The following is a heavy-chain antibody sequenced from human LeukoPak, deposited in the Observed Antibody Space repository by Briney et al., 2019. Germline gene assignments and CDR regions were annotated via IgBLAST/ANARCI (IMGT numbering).Heavy chain of an antibody. Sequence: MPSETLSLTCTVSGGSISSYYWSWIRQPPGKGLEWVGYIYYSGSTNYNPSLKSRVTISVDTSKNQFSLKLSSVTAADTAVYYCARVTSCTNGVCPRHYYYYMDVWGKGTTVTVSS. D-gene: IGHD2-8*01. CDR3: ARVTSCTNGVCPRHYYYYMDV. J-gene: IGHJ6*03. CDR1: GGSISSYY. V-gene: IGHV4-59*01. CDR2: IYYSGST.